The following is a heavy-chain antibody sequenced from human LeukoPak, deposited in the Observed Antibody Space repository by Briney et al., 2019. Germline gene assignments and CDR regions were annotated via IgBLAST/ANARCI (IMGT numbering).Heavy chain of an antibody. V-gene: IGHV3-23*01. Sequence: GGSLRLSCAASGFTFSSYGMHWVRQAPGKGLEWVSAISGSGGSTYYADSVKGRFTISRDNSKNTLYLQMNSLRAEDTAVYYCATGGYSYNPFYDYWGQGTLVTVSS. CDR1: GFTFSSYG. CDR2: ISGSGGST. J-gene: IGHJ4*02. D-gene: IGHD5-18*01. CDR3: ATGGYSYNPFYDY.